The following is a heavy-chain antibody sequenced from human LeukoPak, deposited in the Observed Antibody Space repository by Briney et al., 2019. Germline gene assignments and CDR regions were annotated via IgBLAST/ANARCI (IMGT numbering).Heavy chain of an antibody. Sequence: GGSLRLSSTASGLTFSTSGFNWVRQAPGKGLEWVASIGPTGSDRYHADSIKGRFTISRDNANNFLYLQMNSLRAEDTAVYYCATETNGRHYDYWGQGTLLTVS. CDR1: GLTFSTSG. J-gene: IGHJ4*02. D-gene: IGHD1-14*01. CDR2: IGPTGSDR. V-gene: IGHV3-21*06. CDR3: ATETNGRHYDY.